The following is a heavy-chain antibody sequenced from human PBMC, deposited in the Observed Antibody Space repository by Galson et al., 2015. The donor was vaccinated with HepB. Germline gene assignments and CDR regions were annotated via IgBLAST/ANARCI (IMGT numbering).Heavy chain of an antibody. CDR1: GYTFTGYY. V-gene: IGHV1-2*04. Sequence: SVKVSCKASGYTFTGYYMHWVRQAPGQGLEWMGWINPNSGGTNYAQKFQGWVTMTRDTSISTAYMELSRLRSDDTAVYYCARGSVVTIFGVVTDSYYYYGMDVWGQGTTVTVSS. J-gene: IGHJ6*02. CDR2: INPNSGGT. D-gene: IGHD3-3*01. CDR3: ARGSVVTIFGVVTDSYYYYGMDV.